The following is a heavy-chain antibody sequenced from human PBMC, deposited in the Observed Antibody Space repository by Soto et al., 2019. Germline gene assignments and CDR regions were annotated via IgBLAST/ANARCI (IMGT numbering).Heavy chain of an antibody. CDR2: INPNSGGT. V-gene: IGHV1-2*04. Sequence: VASVKVSCKASGYTFTGYYMHWVRQAPGQGLEWMGWINPNSGGTNYAQKFQGWVTMTRDTSISTAYMELSRLRSDDTAVYYCARSPASLLWFGDKGANYFDYWGQGTLVTVSS. D-gene: IGHD3-10*01. J-gene: IGHJ4*02. CDR3: ARSPASLLWFGDKGANYFDY. CDR1: GYTFTGYY.